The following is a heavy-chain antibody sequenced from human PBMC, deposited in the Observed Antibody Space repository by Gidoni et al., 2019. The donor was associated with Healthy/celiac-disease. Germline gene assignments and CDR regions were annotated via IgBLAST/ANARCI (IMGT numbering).Heavy chain of an antibody. Sequence: QVQLVASGGGWVKPGGSLRLSCEASGSTFSDYYMSWIRQAPGKGLEWVSYISSSGSTIYYADSVKGRFTISRDNAKNSLYLQMNSLRAEDTAVYYCARVATGYSSSWYFDYWGQGTLVTVSS. CDR3: ARVATGYSSSWYFDY. J-gene: IGHJ4*02. V-gene: IGHV3-11*01. CDR2: ISSSGSTI. D-gene: IGHD6-13*01. CDR1: GSTFSDYY.